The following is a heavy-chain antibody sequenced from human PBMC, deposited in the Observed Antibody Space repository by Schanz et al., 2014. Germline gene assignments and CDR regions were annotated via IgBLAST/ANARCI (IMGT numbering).Heavy chain of an antibody. V-gene: IGHV1-69*09. CDR2: IIPILDKT. D-gene: IGHD3-10*01. CDR1: GYSFTDYA. CDR3: VRDAGWAFGDYHGMDV. J-gene: IGHJ6*02. Sequence: QVQLVQSGAEVKKPGASVKVSCKASGYSFTDYAIHWVRQAPGQGLEWMGRIIPILDKTNYAQKCQGRVTMTADKSTSTVYMELRSLISDDTAVYYCVRDAGWAFGDYHGMDVWGQGTSVTISS.